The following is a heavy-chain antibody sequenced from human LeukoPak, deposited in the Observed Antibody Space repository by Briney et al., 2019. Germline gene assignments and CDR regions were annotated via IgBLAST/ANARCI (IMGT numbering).Heavy chain of an antibody. CDR2: INSDGSST. J-gene: IGHJ4*02. CDR3: ARAVDSNDFDY. V-gene: IGHV3-74*01. CDR1: GFTFSSHW. Sequence: HPGGSLRLSCAVSGFTFSSHWMHWVRQVPGKGLVWVSRINSDGSSTTYADSVKGRFTISRDNAKNTLYLQMNSLRAEDTAVYYCARAVDSNDFDYWGQGTLVTVSS. D-gene: IGHD3/OR15-3a*01.